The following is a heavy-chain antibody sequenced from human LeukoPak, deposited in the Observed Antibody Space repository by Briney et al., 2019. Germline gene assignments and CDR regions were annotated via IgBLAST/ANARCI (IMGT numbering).Heavy chain of an antibody. CDR3: ARDPSNSPPYYFYYYYMDV. J-gene: IGHJ6*03. Sequence: GGSLRLSCAASGFTVSSNYMSWVRQAPGKGLEWVAVIWYDGTNKDYTDSVKGRFTISRDNSKNTLYLQMNSLRAEDTAVYYCARDPSNSPPYYFYYYYMDVWGKGTTVTVSS. CDR2: IWYDGTNK. CDR1: GFTVSSNY. D-gene: IGHD3-3*02. V-gene: IGHV3-33*08.